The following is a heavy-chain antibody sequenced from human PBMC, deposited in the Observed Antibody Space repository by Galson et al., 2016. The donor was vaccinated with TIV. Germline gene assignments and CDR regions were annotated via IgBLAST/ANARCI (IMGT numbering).Heavy chain of an antibody. CDR1: GFSFTTYA. Sequence: SLRLSCAASGFSFTTYAMHWVRQAPGKGLEFVAGINNNGVSTHYADSVKGRFTISRDNSKNTLYLQMGSLTPEDIAVYYCARLAYCGGDCWGPYYYGLDVWGQGTTVTVSS. CDR2: INNNGVST. D-gene: IGHD2-21*02. CDR3: ARLAYCGGDCWGPYYYGLDV. J-gene: IGHJ6*02. V-gene: IGHV3-64*02.